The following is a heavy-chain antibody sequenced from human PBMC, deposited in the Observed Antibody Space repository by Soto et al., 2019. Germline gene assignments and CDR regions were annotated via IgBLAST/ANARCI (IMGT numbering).Heavy chain of an antibody. CDR1: GGSISSYY. CDR2: IYTSGST. CDR3: ARVRGGYDSHIDY. J-gene: IGHJ4*02. V-gene: IGHV4-4*07. Sequence: PETLSLTCTASGGSISSYYWSSIRQPAGKGLEWIGRIYTSGSTNYNPSLKSRVTMSVDTSKNQFSLKLSSVTAADTAVYYCARVRGGYDSHIDYWGQGTLVTVSS. D-gene: IGHD5-12*01.